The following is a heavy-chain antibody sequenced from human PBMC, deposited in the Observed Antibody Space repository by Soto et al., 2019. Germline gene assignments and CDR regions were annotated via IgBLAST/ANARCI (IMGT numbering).Heavy chain of an antibody. CDR2: INPNSGGT. V-gene: IGHV1-2*04. D-gene: IGHD3-10*01. Sequence: GASVKVSCKASGYTFTGCYMHWVRQAPGQGLEWMGWINPNSGGTNYAQKFQGWVTMTRDTSISTAYMELSRLRSDDTAVYYCAREAGHGLLWFGGPQHDLDYWGQGTLVTVSS. CDR3: AREAGHGLLWFGGPQHDLDY. J-gene: IGHJ4*02. CDR1: GYTFTGCY.